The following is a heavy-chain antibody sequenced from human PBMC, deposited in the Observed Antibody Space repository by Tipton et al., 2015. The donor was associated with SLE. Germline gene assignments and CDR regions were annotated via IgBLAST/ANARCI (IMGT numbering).Heavy chain of an antibody. J-gene: IGHJ5*02. V-gene: IGHV4-39*07. Sequence: TLSLTCTVSGGSISNSDYFWGWVRQSPEKGLEWIGIIHYSGTTYYNPSLKSRVTISVDTSKSQFSLKLSSVTAADTAVYYCARGSGEGDWFDPWGQGTLVTVSS. CDR3: ARGSGEGDWFDP. D-gene: IGHD1-26*01. CDR1: GGSISNSDYF. CDR2: IHYSGTT.